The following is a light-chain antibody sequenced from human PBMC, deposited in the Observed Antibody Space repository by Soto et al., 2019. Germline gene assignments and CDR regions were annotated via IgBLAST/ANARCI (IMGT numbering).Light chain of an antibody. CDR2: AAS. Sequence: DIQLTQSPSFLSASVGDRVTITCRASQGISSFLAWYQQKPGNAPKLLIYAASTLQSGAPSRFSGSGSGTECTLTISSLQPEDFATYYGQQLNSYPITFGQGTRLESK. CDR1: QGISSF. CDR3: QQLNSYPIT. V-gene: IGKV1-9*01. J-gene: IGKJ5*01.